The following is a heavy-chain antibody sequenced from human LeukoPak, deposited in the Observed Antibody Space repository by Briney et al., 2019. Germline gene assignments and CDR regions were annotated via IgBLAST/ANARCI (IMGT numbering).Heavy chain of an antibody. CDR3: ARDQATPGAFDI. D-gene: IGHD5-12*01. V-gene: IGHV4-34*01. Sequence: SETLSLTCAVYGGSFSGYYWSWIRQPPGKGLEWIGEINHSGSTNYNPSLKSRVTISVDTSKNQFSLKLSSVTAADTAVYYCARDQATPGAFDIWGQGTMVTVSS. CDR2: INHSGST. CDR1: GGSFSGYY. J-gene: IGHJ3*02.